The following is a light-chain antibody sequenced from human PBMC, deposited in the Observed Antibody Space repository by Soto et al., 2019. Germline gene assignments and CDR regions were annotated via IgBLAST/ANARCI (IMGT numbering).Light chain of an antibody. Sequence: SYELTRPPSVSVAPGQTASITCGGSNIGSKSVQWYRQKPGQAPLLVVNDDSDRPSGIPERFSGSNSGNTATLTISRVEAGDEADYYCQVWDNTNDHPVYVFGTGTKLTVL. CDR1: NIGSKS. CDR3: QVWDNTNDHPVYV. J-gene: IGLJ1*01. V-gene: IGLV3-21*02. CDR2: DDS.